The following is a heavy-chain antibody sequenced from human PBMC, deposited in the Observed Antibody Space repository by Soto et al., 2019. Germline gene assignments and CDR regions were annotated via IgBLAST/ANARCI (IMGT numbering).Heavy chain of an antibody. D-gene: IGHD2-2*02. CDR1: GYTFTSYG. V-gene: IGHV1-18*01. J-gene: IGHJ5*02. CDR2: ISAYNGNT. CDR3: ARDGSLDCSSTSCYTSRLNWFDP. Sequence: ASVKVSCKASGYTFTSYGISWVRQAPGQGLEWMGWISAYNGNTNYAQKLQGRVTMTTDTSTSTAYMELRSLRSDDTAVYYCARDGSLDCSSTSCYTSRLNWFDPWGQGTLVTVSS.